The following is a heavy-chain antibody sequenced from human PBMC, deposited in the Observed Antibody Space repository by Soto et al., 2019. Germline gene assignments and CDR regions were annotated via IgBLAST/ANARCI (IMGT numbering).Heavy chain of an antibody. Sequence: SETLSLTCIFSGDSINSSDHYWSWIRQRPGKGLEWMGYIFYVGSAYYNPSLESRVSMSVDTSRNQFSLKLTSVIAADTAVYYCARAALYNRGHCWFDPWGQGTLVTVSS. J-gene: IGHJ5*02. CDR2: IFYVGSA. CDR1: GDSINSSDHY. V-gene: IGHV4-31*03. D-gene: IGHD3-10*01. CDR3: ARAALYNRGHCWFDP.